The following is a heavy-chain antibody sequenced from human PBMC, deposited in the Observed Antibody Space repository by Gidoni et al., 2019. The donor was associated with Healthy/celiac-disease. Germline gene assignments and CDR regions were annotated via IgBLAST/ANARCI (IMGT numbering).Heavy chain of an antibody. CDR3: AGGAYCSSTSCYLSDSSSSNSDFDY. CDR1: GGSFSGYY. J-gene: IGHJ4*02. V-gene: IGHV4-34*01. D-gene: IGHD2-2*01. Sequence: QVQLQQWGAGLLKPSETLSLTCAVYGGSFSGYYWSWIRQPPGKGLEWIGEINHSGSTNYNPSLKSRVTISVDTSKNQFSLKLSSVTAADTAVYYCAGGAYCSSTSCYLSDSSSSNSDFDYWGQGTLVTVSS. CDR2: INHSGST.